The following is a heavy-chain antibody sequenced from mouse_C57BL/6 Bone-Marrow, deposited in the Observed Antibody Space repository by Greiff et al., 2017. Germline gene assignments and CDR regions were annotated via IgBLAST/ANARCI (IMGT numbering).Heavy chain of an antibody. CDR1: GYTFTSYW. D-gene: IGHD2-4*01. Sequence: QVQLQQPGAELVKPGASVKMSCKASGYTFTSYWITWVKQRPGQGLEWIGDIYPGSGSTNYNEKFKSKATLTVDTSSSTAYMQLSSLTSQDSAGYYCARDEDFYYDLFAYWGQGTLVPVSA. CDR2: IYPGSGST. J-gene: IGHJ3*01. CDR3: ARDEDFYYDLFAY. V-gene: IGHV1-55*01.